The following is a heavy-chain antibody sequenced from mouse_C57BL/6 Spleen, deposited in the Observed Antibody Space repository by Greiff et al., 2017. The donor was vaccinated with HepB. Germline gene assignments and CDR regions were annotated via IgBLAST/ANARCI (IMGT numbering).Heavy chain of an antibody. CDR3: ARHGVRATYFDV. Sequence: DVKLVESGGGLVKPGGSLKLSCAASGFTFSSYTMSWVRQTPEKRLEWVATISGGGGNTYYPDSVKGRFTISRDNAKNTLYLQMSSLRSEDTALYYCARHGVRATYFDVWGTGTTVTVSS. CDR1: GFTFSSYT. CDR2: ISGGGGNT. D-gene: IGHD2-14*01. J-gene: IGHJ1*03. V-gene: IGHV5-9*01.